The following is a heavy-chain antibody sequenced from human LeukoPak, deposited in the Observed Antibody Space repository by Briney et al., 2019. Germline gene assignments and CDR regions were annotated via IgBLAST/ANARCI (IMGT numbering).Heavy chain of an antibody. V-gene: IGHV3-23*01. CDR3: AKDLDSSGNYYGGVN. J-gene: IGHJ4*02. CDR1: GFPFTNYA. Sequence: GGSLRLSSVASGFPFTNYAMNWVRPAPGKGLEWVSLISASGDATYYGDPVKGRFTISRDNSKNTLYLQMNSLRSDDTAVYYCAKDLDSSGNYYGGVNWGQGTLVTVSS. CDR2: ISASGDAT. D-gene: IGHD3-22*01.